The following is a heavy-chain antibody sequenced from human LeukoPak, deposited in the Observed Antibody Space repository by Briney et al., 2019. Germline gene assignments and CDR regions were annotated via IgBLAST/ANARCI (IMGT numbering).Heavy chain of an antibody. Sequence: GGSLRLSCAASGFIFSSYGMHWVRQAPGKGLEWVAFIRYDGSNKYYADSVKGRFTISRDNSKNTLYLQMNSLRAEDTAVYYCAKAYYYGSGSDLGFDPWGQGTLVTVSS. V-gene: IGHV3-30*02. CDR2: IRYDGSNK. CDR1: GFIFSSYG. D-gene: IGHD3-10*01. CDR3: AKAYYYGSGSDLGFDP. J-gene: IGHJ5*02.